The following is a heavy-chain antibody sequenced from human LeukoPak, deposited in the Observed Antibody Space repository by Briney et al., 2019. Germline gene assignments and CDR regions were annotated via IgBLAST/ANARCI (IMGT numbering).Heavy chain of an antibody. Sequence: GRSLRLSCAASGFTFSSYAMHWVRQAPGKGLEWVAVISYDGSNKYYADSVKGRFTISRDNSKNTLYLQMNSLRAEDTAVYYCARGAGGSYKPFDYWGQGTLVTVSS. CDR3: ARGAGGSYKPFDY. D-gene: IGHD1-26*01. CDR2: ISYDGSNK. CDR1: GFTFSSYA. V-gene: IGHV3-30-3*01. J-gene: IGHJ4*02.